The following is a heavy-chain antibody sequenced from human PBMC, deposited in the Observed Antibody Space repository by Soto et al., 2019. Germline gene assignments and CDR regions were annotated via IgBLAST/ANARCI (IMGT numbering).Heavy chain of an antibody. CDR2: IDIAGAT. D-gene: IGHD5-12*01. Sequence: PGGSLRLSCAASGFTFSNFDMHWVRQTTGKGLEWVSAIDIAGATYYADSVKGRFTISREKAKNSLYLQMNSLRADDTAVYYCARAARWLQSRYFDLWGRGTLVTVSS. CDR3: ARAARWLQSRYFDL. J-gene: IGHJ2*01. CDR1: GFTFSNFD. V-gene: IGHV3-13*01.